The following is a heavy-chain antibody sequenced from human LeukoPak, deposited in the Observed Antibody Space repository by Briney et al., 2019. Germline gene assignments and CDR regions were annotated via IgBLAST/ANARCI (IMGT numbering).Heavy chain of an antibody. V-gene: IGHV1-69*04. D-gene: IGHD3-22*01. CDR3: ARHYYDSSGYLYWFDP. Sequence: SVKVSCKASGGTFSSYAISWVRQAPGQGLEWMGTIIPILSIANYAQKFQGRVTITADKSTSTAYMELSSLRSDDTAVYYCARHYYDSSGYLYWFDPWGQGTLVTVS. CDR1: GGTFSSYA. J-gene: IGHJ5*02. CDR2: IIPILSIA.